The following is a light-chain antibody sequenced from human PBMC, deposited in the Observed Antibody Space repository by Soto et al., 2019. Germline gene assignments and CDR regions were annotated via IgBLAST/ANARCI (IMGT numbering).Light chain of an antibody. J-gene: IGKJ1*01. CDR3: MQAIQPPWT. V-gene: IGKV2D-29*01. CDR1: QSLQDRDGKSY. Sequence: DIVLTQTPLSLSVTPGQPASISCKSSQSLQDRDGKSYLCWYLQRPGQPPRLLIYEVSHRFSGVPARFSGSGSGTHFTLKISRVEAEDVGGYYCMQAIQPPWTFGQGTKVEI. CDR2: EVS.